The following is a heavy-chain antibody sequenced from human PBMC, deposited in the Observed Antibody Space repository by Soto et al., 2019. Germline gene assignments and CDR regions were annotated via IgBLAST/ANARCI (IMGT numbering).Heavy chain of an antibody. Sequence: PSEALSLTCTVSGGSISSDSYPWSWIRQPPGKGLEWIGYIYHSGSTYYKSSLKSRVTISVDRSKNQFSLKLSSVTAADTAVYYCARVVTYSYGFVSWFDPWGQGTLVTVSS. CDR2: IYHSGST. V-gene: IGHV4-30-2*01. J-gene: IGHJ5*02. CDR1: GGSISSDSYP. CDR3: ARVVTYSYGFVSWFDP. D-gene: IGHD5-18*01.